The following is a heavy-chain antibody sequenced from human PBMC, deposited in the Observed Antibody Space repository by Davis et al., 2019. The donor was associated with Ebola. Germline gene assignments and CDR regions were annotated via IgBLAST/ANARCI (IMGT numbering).Heavy chain of an antibody. CDR1: GFTFSSYW. CDR3: ARADGLIVATIMDY. Sequence: PGGSLRLSCAASGFTFSSYWMSWVRQAPGKGLEWVAVISYDGSNKYYADSVKGRFTISRDNSKNTLYLQMNSLRAEDTAVYYCARADGLIVATIMDYWGQGTLVTVSS. J-gene: IGHJ4*02. D-gene: IGHD5-12*01. CDR2: ISYDGSNK. V-gene: IGHV3-30-3*01.